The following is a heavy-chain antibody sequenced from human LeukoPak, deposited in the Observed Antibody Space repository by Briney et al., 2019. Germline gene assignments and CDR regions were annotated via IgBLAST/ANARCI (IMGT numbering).Heavy chain of an antibody. CDR3: ARDREQWLHAFDI. V-gene: IGHV3-21*01. CDR2: INWGSNHI. J-gene: IGHJ3*02. D-gene: IGHD6-19*01. Sequence: GGSLRLSCAASGFTLRSYSMSWVRQAPGKGLEWVSSINWGSNHIYYADSVKGRFTISRDNSKNTLYLQMNSLRAEDTAVYYCARDREQWLHAFDIWGQGTMVTVSS. CDR1: GFTLRSYS.